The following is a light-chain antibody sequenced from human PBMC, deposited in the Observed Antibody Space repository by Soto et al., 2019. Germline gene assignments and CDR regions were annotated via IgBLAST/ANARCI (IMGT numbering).Light chain of an antibody. CDR3: QQYNSYSPWT. J-gene: IGKJ1*01. V-gene: IGKV1-5*03. Sequence: QMTQSPSTLSASVGDRVTITCRASQSISSWLAWYQQKPGKAPKLLIYKASSLESGVPSRFSGSGSGTEFTLTISSLQPDDFATYYCQQYNSYSPWTFGQGTKVEIK. CDR1: QSISSW. CDR2: KAS.